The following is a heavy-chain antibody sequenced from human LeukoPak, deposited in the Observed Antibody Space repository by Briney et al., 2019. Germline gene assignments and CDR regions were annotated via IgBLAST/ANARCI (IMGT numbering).Heavy chain of an antibody. D-gene: IGHD2/OR15-2a*01. V-gene: IGHV3-53*01. Sequence: GGSLRLSCAASGFAVSSNYMSWVRQAPGKGLEWVSIIYSGGITYYMDSVKGRFTISRDNSKNTLYLQMNSLRADDTAVYYCARDSTTFRFGYWGQGTLVTVSS. CDR2: IYSGGIT. CDR3: ARDSTTFRFGY. CDR1: GFAVSSNY. J-gene: IGHJ4*02.